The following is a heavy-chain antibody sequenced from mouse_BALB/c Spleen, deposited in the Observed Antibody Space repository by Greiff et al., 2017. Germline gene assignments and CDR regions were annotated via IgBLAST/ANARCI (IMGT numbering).Heavy chain of an antibody. V-gene: IGHV1-69*01. CDR2: IDTSDSYT. J-gene: IGHJ2*01. CDR1: GYTFTDYW. Sequence: QVQLQQPGAELVMPGASVKMSCKASGYTFTDYWMHWVKQRPGQGLEWIGAIDTSDSYTSYNQKFKGKATLTVDESSSTAYMQLSSLTSEDSAVYYCASLWDEDYWGQGTTLTVSS. CDR3: ASLWDEDY. D-gene: IGHD4-1*01.